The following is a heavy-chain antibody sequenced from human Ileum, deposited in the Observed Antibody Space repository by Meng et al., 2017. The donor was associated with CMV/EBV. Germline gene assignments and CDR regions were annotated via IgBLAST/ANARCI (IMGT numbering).Heavy chain of an antibody. D-gene: IGHD3-10*01. CDR3: ARAAARGVPVDL. CDR1: GGSLTSYY. Sequence: QLPLQVSGPRLVQPSETLSLPCTVTGGSLTSYYWTWIRQPAGKGLEWIGRIHPTGTTDDNPSLRSRVSMSLDKSKNQFSLKLTSVTAADTAVYYCARAAARGVPVDLWGQGTLVTVSS. J-gene: IGHJ5*02. V-gene: IGHV4-4*07. CDR2: IHPTGTT.